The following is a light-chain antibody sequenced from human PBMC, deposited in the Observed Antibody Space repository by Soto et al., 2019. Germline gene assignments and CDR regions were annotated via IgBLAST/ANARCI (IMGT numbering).Light chain of an antibody. CDR2: DAS. CDR3: QQYNNWPPIT. Sequence: EIVLTQSPGTLSLSPGERATLSCRASQSVSSSYLAWYQQKPGQAPRLLIFDASTRATAIPARFSGSGSGTEFTLTISSLQSEDFAIYYCQQYNNWPPITFGQGTRLEIK. J-gene: IGKJ5*01. CDR1: QSVSSSY. V-gene: IGKV3-15*01.